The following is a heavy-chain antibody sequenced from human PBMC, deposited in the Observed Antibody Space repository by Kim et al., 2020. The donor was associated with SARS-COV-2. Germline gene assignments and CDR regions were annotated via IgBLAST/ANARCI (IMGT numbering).Heavy chain of an antibody. D-gene: IGHD2-21*02. Sequence: GGSLRLSCAASGFTFSSYGMHWVRQAPGKGLEWVAVISYDGSNKYYADSVKGRFTISRDNSKNTLYLQMNSLRAEDTAVYYCADGGNSDYWGQGTLVTVSS. J-gene: IGHJ4*02. V-gene: IGHV3-30*03. CDR1: GFTFSSYG. CDR2: ISYDGSNK. CDR3: ADGGNSDY.